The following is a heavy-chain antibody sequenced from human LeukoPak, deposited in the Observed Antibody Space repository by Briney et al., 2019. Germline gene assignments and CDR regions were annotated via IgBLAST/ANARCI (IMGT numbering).Heavy chain of an antibody. CDR2: INTNTGNP. CDR3: ARDRRVGCSGGSCYSGPFDY. Sequence: ASVKVSCKASGYTFTSYAMNWVRQAPGQGLEWMGWINTNTGNPTYAQGFTGRFVFSLDTSVSTAYLQISSLKAEDTAVYYCARDRRVGCSGGSCYSGPFDYWGQGTLVTVSS. CDR1: GYTFTSYA. V-gene: IGHV7-4-1*02. D-gene: IGHD2-15*01. J-gene: IGHJ4*02.